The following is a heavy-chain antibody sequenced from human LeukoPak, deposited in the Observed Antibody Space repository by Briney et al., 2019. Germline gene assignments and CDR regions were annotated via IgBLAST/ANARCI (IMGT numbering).Heavy chain of an antibody. CDR2: ISGSGGST. CDR1: GFTFSSYA. CDR3: AKHRKSGYSSSWYYFDY. D-gene: IGHD6-13*01. V-gene: IGHV3-23*01. Sequence: GGSLRLSYAASGFTFSSYAMSWVRQAPGKGLEWVSAISGSGGSTYYADSVKGRFTISRDNSKNTLYLQMNSLRAEDTAVYYCAKHRKSGYSSSWYYFDYWGQGTLVTVSS. J-gene: IGHJ4*02.